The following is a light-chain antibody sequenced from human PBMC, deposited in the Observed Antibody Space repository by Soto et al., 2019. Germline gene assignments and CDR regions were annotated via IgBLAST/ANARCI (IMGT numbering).Light chain of an antibody. CDR3: QQSYTTPIN. CDR2: GAS. Sequence: VVMTQSPVTLYVSPGDIATLSGRASQSVTSNLAWYQQKPGQAPRLLIYGASTRASGVPSRFTGSGSGTDFTLTISSLQPEDFATYFCQQSYTTPINFGQGTRLEIK. J-gene: IGKJ5*01. CDR1: QSVTSN. V-gene: IGKV3-15*01.